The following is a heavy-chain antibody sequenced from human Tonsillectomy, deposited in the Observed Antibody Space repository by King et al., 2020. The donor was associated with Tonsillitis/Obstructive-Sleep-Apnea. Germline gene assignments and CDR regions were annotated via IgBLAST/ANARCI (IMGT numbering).Heavy chain of an antibody. V-gene: IGHV3-9*01. CDR2: ISWNSGNI. CDR3: AKALLASWVYFDS. D-gene: IGHD2-8*02. Sequence: VQLVESGGGLVQPGRSLRLSCAASGFTFDDYPMHWIRQAPGKGLEWVSGISWNSGNIGYADSVKGRFTISRDNAKNSLYLKMNSLRAEDTALYYCAKALLASWVYFDSWGQGTLVTVSS. J-gene: IGHJ4*02. CDR1: GFTFDDYP.